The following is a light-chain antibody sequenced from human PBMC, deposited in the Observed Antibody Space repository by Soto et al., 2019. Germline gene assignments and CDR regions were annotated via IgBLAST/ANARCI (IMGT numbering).Light chain of an antibody. CDR1: QSVSSSY. CDR3: QHYGTSAL. J-gene: IGKJ3*01. CDR2: DTS. V-gene: IGKV3-20*01. Sequence: EIVLTQSPGTLSLSPGERATLSCRASQSVSSSYLAWYQQKPGQAPRLLIYDTSDRATGIPDRFSASGSGTDFTLTISRLEPEHFAVYYCQHYGTSALFGPGTKVDIK.